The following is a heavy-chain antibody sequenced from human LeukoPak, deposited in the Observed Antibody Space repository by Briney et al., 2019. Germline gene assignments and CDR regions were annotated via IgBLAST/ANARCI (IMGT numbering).Heavy chain of an antibody. CDR1: GYTFTGYY. J-gene: IGHJ5*02. Sequence: ASVKVSCKASGYTFTGYYMHWVRQAPGQGLEWMGWINPSSGGTNYAQKFQGRVTITADESTSTAYMELSSLRSEDTAVYYCATIGIVGATRNWFDPWGQGTLVTVSS. V-gene: IGHV1-2*02. D-gene: IGHD1-26*01. CDR3: ATIGIVGATRNWFDP. CDR2: INPSSGGT.